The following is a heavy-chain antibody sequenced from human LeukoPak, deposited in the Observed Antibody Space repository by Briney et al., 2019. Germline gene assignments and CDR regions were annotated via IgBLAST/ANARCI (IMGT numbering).Heavy chain of an antibody. Sequence: GGSLRISCSASGFTFNSYGMHWVRQAPGKGLEWVASITSGSNYIYYGDLVKGRFTISRDNGKNSLFLQMNSLRAEDTAVYYCARARSDIAVAGMSFDYWGQGTLVTVSS. CDR3: ARARSDIAVAGMSFDY. V-gene: IGHV3-21*06. CDR2: ITSGSNYI. J-gene: IGHJ4*02. CDR1: GFTFNSYG. D-gene: IGHD6-19*01.